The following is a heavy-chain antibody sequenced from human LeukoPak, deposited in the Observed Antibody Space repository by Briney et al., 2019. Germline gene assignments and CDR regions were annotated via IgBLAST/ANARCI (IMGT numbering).Heavy chain of an antibody. CDR1: GXTFSSYS. D-gene: IGHD6-13*01. CDR3: ARSIQAAAVDY. J-gene: IGHJ4*02. V-gene: IGHV3-21*04. CDR2: ISSSSTYI. Sequence: GGSLRLSCAASGXTFSSYSMNWVRQAPGKGLEWVSSISSSSTYIYYADSVRGRFTISRDNAKNSLYLQMNSLRAEDTAVYYCARSIQAAAVDYWGQGTLVTVSS.